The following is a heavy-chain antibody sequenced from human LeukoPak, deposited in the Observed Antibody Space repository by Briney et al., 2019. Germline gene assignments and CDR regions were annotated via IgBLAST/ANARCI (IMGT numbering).Heavy chain of an antibody. D-gene: IGHD3-3*01. J-gene: IGHJ4*02. CDR2: ISGSGGST. CDR1: GFTFSSYA. V-gene: IGHV3-23*01. Sequence: GGSLRLSCAASGFTFSSYAMSWVRQAPGKGLEWVSAISGSGGSTYYADSVKGRFTISRDNSKNTLYLQMNSLRAEDTAVYYCATPLIYDFWSGYPFDYWGRGTLVTVSS. CDR3: ATPLIYDFWSGYPFDY.